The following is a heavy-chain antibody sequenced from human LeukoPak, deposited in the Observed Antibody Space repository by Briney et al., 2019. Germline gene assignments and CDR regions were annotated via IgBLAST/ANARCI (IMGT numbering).Heavy chain of an antibody. CDR1: GFTFSDYR. CDR3: ATRSCSISACRASSYHCMDL. J-gene: IGHJ6*03. CDR2: IKQDGSEG. D-gene: IGHD2-2*01. Sequence: GGSLRLSCAASGFTFSDYRMTWVRQAPGKGLEWVANIKQDGSEGYYVDSVKGRFTVSRDNAKSSLYLQLNSLRAEDTAVYYCATRSCSISACRASSYHCMDLWGKGTTVTVSS. V-gene: IGHV3-7*01.